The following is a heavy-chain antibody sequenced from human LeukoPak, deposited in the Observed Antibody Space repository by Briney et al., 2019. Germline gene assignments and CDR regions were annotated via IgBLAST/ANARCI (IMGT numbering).Heavy chain of an antibody. J-gene: IGHJ4*02. CDR3: ARGDSGYDYGFDN. D-gene: IGHD5-12*01. V-gene: IGHV1-69*05. Sequence: GASVKVSCKASGGTFSSHAISWVRQAPGQGLEWVGGIIPIFGTTNYAQKFQGRVTITTDESTSTGYMELRSLRSDDTAVYYCARGDSGYDYGFDNWGQGTLVTGSS. CDR2: IIPIFGTT. CDR1: GGTFSSHA.